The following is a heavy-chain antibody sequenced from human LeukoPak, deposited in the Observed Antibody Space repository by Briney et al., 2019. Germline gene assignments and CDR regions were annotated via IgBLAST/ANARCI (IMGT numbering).Heavy chain of an antibody. CDR1: GFTFSSYS. D-gene: IGHD5-24*01. J-gene: IGHJ4*02. V-gene: IGHV3-21*01. CDR3: ARDRRDGYTFDY. CDR2: ISSSSSYI. Sequence: GGSLRLSCAASGFTFSSYSMNWVRQAPGNGLEWVSSISSSSSYIYYADSVKGRFTISRDNAKNSLYLQMNSLRAEDTAVYYCARDRRDGYTFDYWGQGTLVTVSS.